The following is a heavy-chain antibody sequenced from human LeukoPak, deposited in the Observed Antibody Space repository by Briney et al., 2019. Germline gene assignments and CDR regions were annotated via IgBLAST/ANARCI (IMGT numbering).Heavy chain of an antibody. V-gene: IGHV4-34*01. CDR2: INHSGST. CDR3: ARQAYGAEGYDACDI. D-gene: IGHD4-17*01. Sequence: SETLSLTCAVYGGSFSGYYWSWIRPPPGKGLEWIGEINHSGSTNYNPSLKSRVTISVDASKNQFSLKLSSVTAADTAVYYCARQAYGAEGYDACDIWGQGTMVTVSS. CDR1: GGSFSGYY. J-gene: IGHJ3*02.